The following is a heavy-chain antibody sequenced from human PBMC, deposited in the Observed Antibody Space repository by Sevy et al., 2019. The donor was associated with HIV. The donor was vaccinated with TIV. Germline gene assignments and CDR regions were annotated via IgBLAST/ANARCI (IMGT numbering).Heavy chain of an antibody. CDR1: GYTFTSYG. CDR2: ISVYNGDT. V-gene: IGHV1-18*01. CDR3: ARDLESAYCTTASCLTNIDY. D-gene: IGHD2-21*01. J-gene: IGHJ4*02. Sequence: ASVKVSCKASGYTFTSYGITWMRHAPGQGLEWMGWISVYNGDTNYAQNFQGRVTMTTDTATSTVYMDLRNLRSDDTAVYYCARDLESAYCTTASCLTNIDYWGQGTLVTVSS.